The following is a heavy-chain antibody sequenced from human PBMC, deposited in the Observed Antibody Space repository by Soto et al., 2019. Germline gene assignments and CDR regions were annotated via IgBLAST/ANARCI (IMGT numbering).Heavy chain of an antibody. CDR3: ARVAAAGTSGAFDI. CDR2: INPNSGNT. CDR1: GYTFTSYD. D-gene: IGHD6-13*01. Sequence: ASVKVSCKASGYTFTSYDINWVRQATGQGLEWMGWINPNSGNTGYAQKFQGRVTMTRNTSISTAYMELSSLRSEDTAVYYCARVAAAGTSGAFDIWGQGTLGTVSS. J-gene: IGHJ3*02. V-gene: IGHV1-8*01.